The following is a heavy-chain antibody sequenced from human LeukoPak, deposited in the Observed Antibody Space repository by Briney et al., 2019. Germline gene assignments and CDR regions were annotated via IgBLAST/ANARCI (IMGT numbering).Heavy chain of an antibody. CDR2: INPNSGGT. CDR3: ARVLMSVLQYHTYYYYGMDV. Sequence: ASVKVSCKASGYTFTGYYMHWVRQAPGQGLEWMGWINPNSGGTNYAQKFQGRVTMTRDTSISTAYMELSRLRSDDTAVYYCARVLMSVLQYHTYYYYGMDVWGQGTTVTVSS. J-gene: IGHJ6*02. D-gene: IGHD4-4*01. V-gene: IGHV1-2*02. CDR1: GYTFTGYY.